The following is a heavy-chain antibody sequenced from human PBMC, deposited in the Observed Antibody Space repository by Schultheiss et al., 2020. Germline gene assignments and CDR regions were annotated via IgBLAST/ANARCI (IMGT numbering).Heavy chain of an antibody. V-gene: IGHV4-61*01. CDR2: IYYSGST. CDR3: AKDGPAAFLPKPFDY. D-gene: IGHD2-2*01. CDR1: GGSVSSGSYY. Sequence: SETMSLTCTVSGGSVSSGSYYWSWIRQPPGKGLEWIGYIYYSGSTNYNPSLKSRVTISVDTSKNQFSLKLSSVTAADTAVYYCAKDGPAAFLPKPFDYWGQGTLVNVSS. J-gene: IGHJ4*02.